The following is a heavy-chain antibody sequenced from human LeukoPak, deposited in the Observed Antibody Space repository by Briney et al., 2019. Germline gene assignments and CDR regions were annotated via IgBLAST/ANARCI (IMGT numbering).Heavy chain of an antibody. J-gene: IGHJ3*02. CDR1: GFTFSSYA. V-gene: IGHV3-23*01. Sequence: GGSLRLSCAASGFTFSSYAMSWVRQAPGKGLEWVSALSGSGGSTYYADSVKGRFTISRDNSKNTLYPQMNRLRAEDTAVYYCAKDKELPRGDAFDIWGQGTMVTVSS. D-gene: IGHD2-15*01. CDR2: LSGSGGST. CDR3: AKDKELPRGDAFDI.